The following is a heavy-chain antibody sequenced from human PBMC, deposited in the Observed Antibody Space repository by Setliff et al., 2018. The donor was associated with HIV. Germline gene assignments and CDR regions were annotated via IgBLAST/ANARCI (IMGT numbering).Heavy chain of an antibody. CDR2: IHYSGST. J-gene: IGHJ3*02. D-gene: IGHD6-19*01. Sequence: SETLSLTCTVSSGSISSNSFYWGWVRQPPGKGLEWIGTIHYSGSTYYNPSLKSRVSISVDTSKNQFSLKLTSVTAADTAVYYCARNVAATSAFDIWGRGTMVTVSS. CDR3: ARNVAATSAFDI. CDR1: SGSISSNSFY. V-gene: IGHV4-39*01.